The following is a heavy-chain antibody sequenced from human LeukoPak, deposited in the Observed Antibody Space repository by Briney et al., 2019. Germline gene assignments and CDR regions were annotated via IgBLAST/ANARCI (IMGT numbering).Heavy chain of an antibody. CDR1: GGSISSGGYY. CDR2: IYYSGST. CDR3: ARNYYYDSSGYLDY. Sequence: SETLSLTCTVSGGSISSGGYYWSWIRQHPGKGLEWIGYIYYSGSTYYNPSLKSRVTISVDTSKNQFSLKLSSVTAADTAVYYCARNYYYDSSGYLDYWGQGTLVTASS. V-gene: IGHV4-31*03. J-gene: IGHJ4*02. D-gene: IGHD3-22*01.